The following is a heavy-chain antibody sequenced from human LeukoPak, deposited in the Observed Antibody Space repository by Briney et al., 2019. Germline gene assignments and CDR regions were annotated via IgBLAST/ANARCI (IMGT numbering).Heavy chain of an antibody. V-gene: IGHV1-69*13. CDR3: ARGPRLDGVPAARGLGYYYYMDV. J-gene: IGHJ6*03. D-gene: IGHD2-2*01. Sequence: SVKVSCKASGGTFSSYAISWVRQAPGQGLEWMGGIIPIFGTANYAQKFQGRVTITADESTSTAYMELSSLRSEDTAVYYCARGPRLDGVPAARGLGYYYYMDVWGKGTTVTVSS. CDR1: GGTFSSYA. CDR2: IIPIFGTA.